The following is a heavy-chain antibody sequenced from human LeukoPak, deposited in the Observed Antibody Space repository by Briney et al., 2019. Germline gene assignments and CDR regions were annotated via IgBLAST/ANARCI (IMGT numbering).Heavy chain of an antibody. CDR2: IYHSGST. CDR1: GYSISSGYY. CDR3: ARVGHSSGYYRFDY. V-gene: IGHV4-38-2*02. D-gene: IGHD3-22*01. J-gene: IGHJ4*02. Sequence: SETLSLTCTVSGYSISSGYYWGWIRQPPGKGLEWIGSIYHSGSTYYNPSLKSRVTISVDTSKNQFSLKLSSVTAADTAVYYCARVGHSSGYYRFDYWGQGTLVTVSS.